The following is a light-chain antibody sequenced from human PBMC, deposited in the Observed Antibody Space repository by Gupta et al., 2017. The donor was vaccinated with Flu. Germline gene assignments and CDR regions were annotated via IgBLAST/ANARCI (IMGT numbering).Light chain of an antibody. CDR3: ALYLGLGVLL. CDR2: NVK. CDR1: SGPVSSSHY. J-gene: IGLJ2*01. Sequence: QTVVTQEPSLSVSPGGTVTLTCGLSSGPVSSSHYTPWYQQTPGQPPRLLIYNVKCRAAGVSSRFSGSINGKTAALTITGAQADDDCGYYCALYLGLGVLLFGGGTTLTVL. V-gene: IGLV8-61*01.